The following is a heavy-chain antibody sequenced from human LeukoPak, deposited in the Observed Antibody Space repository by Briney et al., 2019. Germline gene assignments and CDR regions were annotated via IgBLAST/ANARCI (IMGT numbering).Heavy chain of an antibody. CDR2: IGSSSSTI. CDR3: ARGKRDTAMVPFDY. CDR1: GGTFSSYS. D-gene: IGHD5-18*01. V-gene: IGHV3-48*01. Sequence: GGSLRLSCAASGGTFSSYSMNWVRQAPRKGLEWVSYIGSSSSTIFYADSVKGRFTISRDNAKNTLYLQMNSLRAEDTAVYYCARGKRDTAMVPFDYWAQGTLVTVSS. J-gene: IGHJ4*02.